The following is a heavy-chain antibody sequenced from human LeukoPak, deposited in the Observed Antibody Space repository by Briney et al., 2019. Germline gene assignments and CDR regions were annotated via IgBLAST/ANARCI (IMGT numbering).Heavy chain of an antibody. V-gene: IGHV3-74*01. D-gene: IGHD1-26*01. J-gene: IGHJ3*02. CDR2: INSDGSST. CDR1: GFTFSSYA. Sequence: PGGSLRLSCAASGFTFSSYAMSWVRQAPGKGLVWVSRINSDGSSTTYADSVKGRFTISRDNAKNTLYLQMNSLRAEDTAVYYCRLVENAFDIWGQGTMVTVSS. CDR3: RLVENAFDI.